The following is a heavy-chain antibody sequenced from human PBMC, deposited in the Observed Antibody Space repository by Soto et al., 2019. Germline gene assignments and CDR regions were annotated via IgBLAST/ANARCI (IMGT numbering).Heavy chain of an antibody. V-gene: IGHV3-49*03. CDR1: GFTFGGYA. Sequence: SLRLSCTASGFTFGGYAMSWFRQAPGKGLEWVGFIRGKAYDETTEYAASVKGRFTISRDDSKSIAYLQMNSLKTEDTAVYYCTRVGSGYDYYYFDYWGQGTLVTVSS. J-gene: IGHJ4*02. D-gene: IGHD5-12*01. CDR2: IRGKAYDETT. CDR3: TRVGSGYDYYYFDY.